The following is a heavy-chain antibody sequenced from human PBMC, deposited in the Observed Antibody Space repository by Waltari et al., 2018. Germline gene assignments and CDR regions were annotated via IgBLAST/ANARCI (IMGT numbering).Heavy chain of an antibody. CDR3: AREVVPAATIVVNWFDP. CDR2: INTNSGNP. J-gene: IGHJ5*02. CDR1: GYSFTSYA. D-gene: IGHD2-2*01. Sequence: QVELVQSGPELKKPGASVKVSCRASGYSFTSYAINWVRQAPGRGFELMGWINTNSGNPTYVQGFTGRFVFSLDTSVSTAFLQSNSLEAEDTAVYYCAREVVPAATIVVNWFDPWGQGTLVTVSS. V-gene: IGHV7-4-1*02.